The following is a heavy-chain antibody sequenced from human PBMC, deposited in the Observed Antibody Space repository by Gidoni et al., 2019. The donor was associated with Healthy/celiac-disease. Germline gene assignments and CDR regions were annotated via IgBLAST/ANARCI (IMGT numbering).Heavy chain of an antibody. CDR1: GFTFDDYA. Sequence: EVQLVESGGGLVQPGRSLRLSCAASGFTFDDYAMHWVRQAPGKGLEWVSGISWNSGSIGYADSVKGRFTISRDNAKNSLYLQMNSLRAEDTALYYCAKDIRIGKLWFGELSWVGAGHYGMDVWGQGTTVTVSS. V-gene: IGHV3-9*01. D-gene: IGHD3-10*01. CDR3: AKDIRIGKLWFGELSWVGAGHYGMDV. CDR2: ISWNSGSI. J-gene: IGHJ6*02.